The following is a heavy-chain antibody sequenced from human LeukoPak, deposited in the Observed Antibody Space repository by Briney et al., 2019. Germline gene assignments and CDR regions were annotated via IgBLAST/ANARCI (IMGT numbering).Heavy chain of an antibody. D-gene: IGHD3-10*01. CDR2: IYPDDSRT. CDR1: GXNFPKSC. V-gene: IGHV5-51*01. Sequence: KHGESLKISFRASGXNFPKSCIGWVRQMPGKGLEWVAIIYPDDSRTNYSPSFQGHVTISVDRSINTAYLQWSSLRASDTAMYYCARPDYFASHDWGQGTLVTVST. CDR3: ARPDYFASHD. J-gene: IGHJ4*02.